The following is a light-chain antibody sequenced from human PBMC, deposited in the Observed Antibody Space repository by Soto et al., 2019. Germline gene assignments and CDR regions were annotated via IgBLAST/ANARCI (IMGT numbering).Light chain of an antibody. V-gene: IGKV1-9*01. CDR3: QQLNSYPLA. CDR2: AAS. J-gene: IGKJ4*01. Sequence: IQLTQSPSSMSASVGDRVTITCRASQGISSYLTWYQQKPGKAPNLLISAASTLQRGVPARFSGSGSGTDFTLTISSLQPEDFATYYCQQLNSYPLAFGGGTKVDI. CDR1: QGISSY.